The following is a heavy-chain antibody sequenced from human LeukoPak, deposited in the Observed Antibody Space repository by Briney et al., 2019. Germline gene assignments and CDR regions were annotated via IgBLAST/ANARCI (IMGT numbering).Heavy chain of an antibody. CDR2: INPNSGGT. J-gene: IGHJ6*03. CDR1: GYTFTSYD. Sequence: GASVKVSCKASGYTFTSYDINWVRQATGQGLEWMGWINPNSGGTNYAQKFQGRVTMTRDTSISTAYMELSRLRSDDTAVYYCAREKGYPSHRYMDVWGKGTTVTVSS. D-gene: IGHD5-12*01. CDR3: AREKGYPSHRYMDV. V-gene: IGHV1-2*02.